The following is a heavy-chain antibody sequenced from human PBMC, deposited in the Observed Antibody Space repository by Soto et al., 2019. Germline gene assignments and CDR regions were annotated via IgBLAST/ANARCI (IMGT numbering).Heavy chain of an antibody. J-gene: IGHJ4*02. V-gene: IGHV3-21*06. CDR2: ISSTTNYI. CDR3: ARESEDLTSNFDY. Sequence: PGGSLRLSCAASGFTFSSYAMSWGRQAPGKGLEWVSSISSTTNYIYYGDSMKGRFTISRDNAKNSLYLEMNSLRAEDTAVYYCARESEDLTSNFDYWGQGTLVTVSS. CDR1: GFTFSSYA.